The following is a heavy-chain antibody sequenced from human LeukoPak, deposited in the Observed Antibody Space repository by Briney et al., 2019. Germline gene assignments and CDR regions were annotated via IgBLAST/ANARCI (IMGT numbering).Heavy chain of an antibody. V-gene: IGHV4-30-2*01. J-gene: IGHJ6*04. D-gene: IGHD5-24*01. CDR2: IYHSGST. Sequence: SETLSLTCTVSGGSISSGGHYWSWIRQPPGKGLEWIGYIYHSGSTYYNPSLKSRVTISVDRSKNQFSLKLSSVTAADTAVYYCARDGVEMATIRNVWGKGTTVTVSS. CDR3: ARDGVEMATIRNV. CDR1: GGSISSGGHY.